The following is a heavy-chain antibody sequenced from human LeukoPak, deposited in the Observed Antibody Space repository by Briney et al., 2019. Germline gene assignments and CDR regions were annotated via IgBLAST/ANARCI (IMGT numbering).Heavy chain of an antibody. V-gene: IGHV3-7*01. CDR3: ARDGIEWELLPDYYYGMDV. CDR2: IKQDGSEK. CDR1: GFTFTDYW. Sequence: GGSLRLSCAASGFTFTDYWMTWVRQAPGKGLEWVANIKQDGSEKYYVDSVKGRFTISRDNAQNSLYLQMNSLRAEDTAVYYCARDGIEWELLPDYYYGMDVWGQGTTVTVSS. J-gene: IGHJ6*02. D-gene: IGHD1-26*01.